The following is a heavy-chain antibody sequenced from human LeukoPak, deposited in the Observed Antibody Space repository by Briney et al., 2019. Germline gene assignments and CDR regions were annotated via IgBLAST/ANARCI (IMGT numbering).Heavy chain of an antibody. V-gene: IGHV1-2*04. CDR2: VNPNSGGT. CDR1: GCTFTGYY. D-gene: IGHD2-2*01. Sequence: ASVNVSCKASGCTFTGYYMHWVRQAPGRGLEWMGWVNPNSGGTNYAQKFQGWVTMTRDTSISTAYMELSRLRSDDTAVYYCARDRASENCSSTSCYYYNWFDPWGQGTLVTVSS. CDR3: ARDRASENCSSTSCYYYNWFDP. J-gene: IGHJ5*02.